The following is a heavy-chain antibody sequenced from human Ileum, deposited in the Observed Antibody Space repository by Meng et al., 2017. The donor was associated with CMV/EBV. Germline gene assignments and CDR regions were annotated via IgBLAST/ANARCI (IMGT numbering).Heavy chain of an antibody. J-gene: IGHJ4*02. Sequence: QLRLQESGPGLVKPSETLSLTCTVSGGSISSSSYYWGWIRQPPGKGLEWIGSIYYSGSTYYNPSLKSRVTISVDTSKNQFSLKLSSVTAADTAVYYCARVGAMVRGPHFDYWGQGTLVTVSS. V-gene: IGHV4-39*07. CDR3: ARVGAMVRGPHFDY. CDR2: IYYSGST. D-gene: IGHD3-10*01. CDR1: GGSISSSSYY.